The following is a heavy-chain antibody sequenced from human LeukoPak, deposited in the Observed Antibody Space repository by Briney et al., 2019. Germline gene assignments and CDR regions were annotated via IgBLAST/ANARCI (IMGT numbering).Heavy chain of an antibody. V-gene: IGHV4-34*01. CDR2: INHSGST. Sequence: PSETLSLTCAVYGGSFSGYYWSWIRQPPGKGLEWIGEINHSGSTNYNPSLKSRVTIPVDTSKNQFSLKLSSVTAADTAVYYCASATMVRGVTDYWGQGTLVTVSS. D-gene: IGHD3-10*01. J-gene: IGHJ4*02. CDR1: GGSFSGYY. CDR3: ASATMVRGVTDY.